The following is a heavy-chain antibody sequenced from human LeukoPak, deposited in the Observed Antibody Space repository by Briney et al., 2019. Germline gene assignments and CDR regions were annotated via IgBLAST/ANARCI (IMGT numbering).Heavy chain of an antibody. J-gene: IGHJ4*02. Sequence: PGGSLRLSCAASGFSFSSYWMHWVRQAPGKGLVWVSRINRDGSSTSYADSVKGRFTISRDNAKSTLYLQMNSLRAEDTAVYYCTRDTFGPVDYWGQGTLVTVSS. CDR1: GFSFSSYW. CDR3: TRDTFGPVDY. D-gene: IGHD2/OR15-2a*01. V-gene: IGHV3-74*01. CDR2: INRDGSST.